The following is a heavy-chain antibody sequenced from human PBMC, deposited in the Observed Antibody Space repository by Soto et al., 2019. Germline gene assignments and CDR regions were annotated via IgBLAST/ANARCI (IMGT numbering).Heavy chain of an antibody. J-gene: IGHJ4*01. CDR1: GFTFSSYA. CDR3: VKSDCGSAGCRRLAQ. CDR2: ISGSGGST. Sequence: PGGSLTLSCAASGFTFSSYAMSWVRQAPGKGLEWVSAISGSGGSTYYADSVKGRFTISRDNSKNTLYLQMNSLSGEDTAVYYCVKSDCGSAGCRRLAQRGPGTLVTGFS. V-gene: IGHV3-23*01. D-gene: IGHD2-21*01.